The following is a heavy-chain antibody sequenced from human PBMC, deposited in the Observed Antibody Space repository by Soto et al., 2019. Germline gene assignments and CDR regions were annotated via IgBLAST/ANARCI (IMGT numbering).Heavy chain of an antibody. J-gene: IGHJ4*02. CDR1: GYTFTSYD. Sequence: VSVKVSCKASGYTFTSYDINWVRQATGQGLEWMGWMNPNSGNTGYAQKFQGRVTMTRNTSISTAYMELSSLRSEGTAVYYCAREKGLNWTDDFWGQGTLVTVSS. V-gene: IGHV1-8*01. D-gene: IGHD1-1*01. CDR2: MNPNSGNT. CDR3: AREKGLNWTDDF.